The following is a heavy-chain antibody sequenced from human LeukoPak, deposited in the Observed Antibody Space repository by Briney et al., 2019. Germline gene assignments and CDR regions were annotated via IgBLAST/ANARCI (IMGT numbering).Heavy chain of an antibody. J-gene: IGHJ4*02. Sequence: SETLSLTCTVSGGSISSYYWSWIRQPPGKGLEWIGYIYYSGSTNYNPSLKSRVTISVDTSKNQFSLKLSSVTAADTAVYYCASRKLNFWGQGTLVTVSS. CDR3: ASRKLNF. V-gene: IGHV4-59*08. CDR2: IYYSGST. CDR1: GGSISSYY. D-gene: IGHD1-7*01.